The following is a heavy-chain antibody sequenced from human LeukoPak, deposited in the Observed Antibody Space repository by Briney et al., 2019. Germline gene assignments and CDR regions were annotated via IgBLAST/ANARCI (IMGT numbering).Heavy chain of an antibody. CDR2: MNPNSGNT. J-gene: IGHJ4*02. Sequence: ASVKVSCKASGYTFTDYYMHWVRQATGQGLEWMGWMNPNSGNTGYAQKFQGRVTITADKSTSTAYMELSSLRSEDTAVYYCARSEMDTAMVNYFDYWGQGTLVTVSS. CDR1: GYTFTDYY. V-gene: IGHV1-8*03. CDR3: ARSEMDTAMVNYFDY. D-gene: IGHD5-18*01.